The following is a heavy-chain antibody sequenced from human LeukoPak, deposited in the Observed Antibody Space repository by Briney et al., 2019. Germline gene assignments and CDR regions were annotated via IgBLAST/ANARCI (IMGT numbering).Heavy chain of an antibody. CDR3: ARGPSTVAAGHYYYYMDV. Sequence: ASVRVSCKASGYTFTSYDINWVRQATGQGLEWMGWMNPNSGNTGYAQKFQGRVTITRNTSISTAYMELSSLRSEDTAVYYCARGPSTVAAGHYYYYMDVWGKGTTVTVSS. J-gene: IGHJ6*03. V-gene: IGHV1-8*03. D-gene: IGHD6-19*01. CDR2: MNPNSGNT. CDR1: GYTFTSYD.